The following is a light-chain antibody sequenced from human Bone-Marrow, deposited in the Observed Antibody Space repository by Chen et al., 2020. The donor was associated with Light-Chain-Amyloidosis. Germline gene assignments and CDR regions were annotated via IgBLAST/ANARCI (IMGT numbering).Light chain of an antibody. CDR1: SSDVGSYNL. Sequence: QSALTQPDPVSCPPRTLIPFSCTGTSSDVGSYNLVSWYQQHQGKAPKLMIYDVSKRPSGVSNRFSGSKSGNTASLTISGLQAEDEADYYCCSYAGSSTSWVFGGGTKLTVL. CDR2: DVS. V-gene: IGLV2-23*02. CDR3: CSYAGSSTSWV. J-gene: IGLJ3*02.